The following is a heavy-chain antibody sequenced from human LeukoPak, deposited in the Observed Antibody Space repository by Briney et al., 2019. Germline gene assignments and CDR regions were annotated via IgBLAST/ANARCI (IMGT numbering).Heavy chain of an antibody. CDR2: ISGDGTAR. Sequence: GGSLRLSCAASGFTSSSYWMHWVRQVPGKGLVWVSRISGDGTARNYADSVKGRFTISRDNSRNMVYLQMDSLRVEDTAVYYCARETLGYWGQGTLVTVSS. CDR3: ARETLGY. CDR1: GFTSSSYW. J-gene: IGHJ4*02. D-gene: IGHD3-16*01. V-gene: IGHV3-74*01.